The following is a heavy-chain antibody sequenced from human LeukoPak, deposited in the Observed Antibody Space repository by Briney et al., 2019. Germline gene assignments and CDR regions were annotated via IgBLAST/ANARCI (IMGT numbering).Heavy chain of an antibody. CDR1: GFTFSSYW. J-gene: IGHJ3*02. Sequence: GGSLRLSCAASGFTFSSYWMHWVRQAPGKGLEWVANIKQDGSEKYYVDSVEGRFTISRDNAKNSLYLQMNSLRAEDTAVYYCARDSYCVAAAATDAFDIWGQGTMVTVSS. CDR3: ARDSYCVAAAATDAFDI. V-gene: IGHV3-7*01. CDR2: IKQDGSEK. D-gene: IGHD6-13*01.